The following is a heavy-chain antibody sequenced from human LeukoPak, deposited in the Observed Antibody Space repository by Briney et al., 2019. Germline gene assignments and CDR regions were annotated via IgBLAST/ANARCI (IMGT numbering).Heavy chain of an antibody. Sequence: SGGSLRLSCTASGFTFSSYEMNWVRQAPGKGLEWVSYISSSGSTIYYADSVKGRFTISRDSAKNSLYLQMNSLRAEDTAVYYCARGFYDILTASEKVYYYGMDVWGKGTTVTVSS. J-gene: IGHJ6*04. CDR2: ISSSGSTI. CDR1: GFTFSSYE. D-gene: IGHD3-9*01. CDR3: ARGFYDILTASEKVYYYGMDV. V-gene: IGHV3-48*03.